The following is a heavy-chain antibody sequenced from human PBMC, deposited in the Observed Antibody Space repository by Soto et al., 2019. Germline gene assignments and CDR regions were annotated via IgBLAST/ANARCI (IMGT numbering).Heavy chain of an antibody. V-gene: IGHV3-23*01. J-gene: IGHJ4*02. CDR1: GFTFNNYA. Sequence: GGSLRLSCAASGFTFNNYAMSWVRQAPGKGLEWVSAISGSGGSLYYADSVKGRFTLSRDNSRNTLYLQMNSLRAEDTAVYFCAKDVGSYTSGWTLDYWGRGTLVTVSS. CDR3: AKDVGSYTSGWTLDY. CDR2: ISGSGGSL. D-gene: IGHD6-19*01.